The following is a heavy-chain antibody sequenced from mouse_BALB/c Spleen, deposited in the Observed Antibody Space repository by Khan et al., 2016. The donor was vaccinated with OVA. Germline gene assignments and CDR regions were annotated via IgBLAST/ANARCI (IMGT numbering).Heavy chain of an antibody. CDR2: INTYTGEP. CDR1: GYTFTNYG. J-gene: IGHJ1*01. Sequence: QIQLVQSGPELKKPGETVKISCKAAGYTFTNYGMNWVQQAPGKGLKWMGWINTYTGEPTYADDFKGRFAFSLETSANTAYLQINNLKNEDRATYFCARSASYWFFDVWGAGTTVTVSS. D-gene: IGHD6-1*01. CDR3: ARSASYWFFDV. V-gene: IGHV9-1*02.